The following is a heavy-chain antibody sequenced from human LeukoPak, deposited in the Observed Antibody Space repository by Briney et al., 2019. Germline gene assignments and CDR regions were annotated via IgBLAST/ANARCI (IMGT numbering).Heavy chain of an antibody. CDR3: AKGGNYYDSSGYYYRGYFQH. J-gene: IGHJ1*01. Sequence: GGSLRLSCAASGFTFSSYGMHWVRQAPGKGLEWVAFIRYDGSNKYHADSVKGRFTISRDNSKNTLYLQMNSLRAEDTAVYYCAKGGNYYDSSGYYYRGYFQHWGQGTLVTVSS. D-gene: IGHD3-22*01. CDR1: GFTFSSYG. V-gene: IGHV3-30*02. CDR2: IRYDGSNK.